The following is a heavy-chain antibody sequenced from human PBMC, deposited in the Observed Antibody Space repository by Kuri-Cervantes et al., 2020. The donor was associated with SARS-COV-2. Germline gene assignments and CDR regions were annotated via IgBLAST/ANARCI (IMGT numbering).Heavy chain of an antibody. CDR3: AKSEGTPGVKY. Sequence: AESLTLTCSASGFTFSSHALHWVRQAPGKGLEWVAAISGSGDSVYFADSVKGRFTISRDNSKNTVFLPMDSLRAADTAVYYCAKSEGTPGVKYWGHGTLVTVSS. CDR2: ISGSGDSV. D-gene: IGHD1-1*01. J-gene: IGHJ4*01. V-gene: IGHV3-23*01. CDR1: GFTFSSHA.